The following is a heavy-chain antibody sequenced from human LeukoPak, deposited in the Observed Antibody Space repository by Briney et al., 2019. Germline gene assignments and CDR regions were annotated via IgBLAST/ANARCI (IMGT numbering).Heavy chain of an antibody. CDR1: GYTFTDYY. V-gene: IGHV1-2*02. CDR3: ARGRNIEMTTMSGGSDY. D-gene: IGHD5-24*01. J-gene: IGHJ4*02. CDR2: LNPNSGDT. Sequence: ASVKVSCKASGYTFTDYYMHWVRQAPGQGLEWMGWLNPNSGDTNYAQKFQGRVSMTRDTSISTAYMDLSDLRSDYTAVYYCARGRNIEMTTMSGGSDYWGQGTLVTVSS.